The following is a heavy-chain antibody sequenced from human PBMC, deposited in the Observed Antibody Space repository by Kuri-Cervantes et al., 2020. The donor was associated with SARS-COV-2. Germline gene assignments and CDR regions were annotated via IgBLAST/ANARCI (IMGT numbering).Heavy chain of an antibody. CDR1: GGSISSYY. J-gene: IGHJ4*02. CDR3: ARALTPADFDY. D-gene: IGHD4-23*01. CDR2: IYTSGST. Sequence: ESLKISCTVSGGSISSYYWSWIRQPAGKGLEWIRRIYTSGSTNYNPSLKSRVTISVDTSKNQFSLKLSSVTAADTAVYYCARALTPADFDYWGQGTLVPSPQ. V-gene: IGHV4-4*07.